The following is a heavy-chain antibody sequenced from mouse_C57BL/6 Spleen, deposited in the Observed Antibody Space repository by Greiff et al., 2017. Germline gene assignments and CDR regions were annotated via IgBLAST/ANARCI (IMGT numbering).Heavy chain of an antibody. CDR2: INPNNGGT. D-gene: IGHD2-14*01. CDR3: ARGEIGMDY. Sequence: EVMLVESGPELVKPGASVKIPCKASGYTFTDYNTGWVKQIHGKSLEWIGDINPNNGGTSYNHKFKGKATLTVDKSSSTAYMELRSLSSEEPAVYYCARGEIGMDYWCQRPSVTVSS. CDR1: GYTFTDYN. V-gene: IGHV1-18*01. J-gene: IGHJ4*01.